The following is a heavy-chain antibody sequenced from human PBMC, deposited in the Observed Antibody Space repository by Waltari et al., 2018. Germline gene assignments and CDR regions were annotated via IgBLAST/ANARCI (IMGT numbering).Heavy chain of an antibody. D-gene: IGHD7-27*01. CDR1: DGSCSSYG. J-gene: IGHJ4*02. V-gene: IGHV4-4*07. Sequence: QVHLQESGSGLVKPSETLSLSCTVPDGSCSSYGWSWIRQPAGQGLEWIGLLHRTGCTSYKPSLKSRGTISVDTSKNQFSLDLNSLTAADTAMYYCARDHWGSLDYWGQGILVTVSS. CDR2: LHRTGCT. CDR3: ARDHWGSLDY.